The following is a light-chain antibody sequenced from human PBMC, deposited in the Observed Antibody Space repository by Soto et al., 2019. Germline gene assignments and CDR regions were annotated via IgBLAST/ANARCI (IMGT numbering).Light chain of an antibody. Sequence: QSALTQPASVSGSPGQSVTISCTGPRSDIGDSNFISWYQHSPGKAPRLLIYEVNNRPPGVSRRFSGSKAGNTASLTISGLLDDDEADYFCASFRSGTILVFGSGTKVTVL. V-gene: IGLV2-14*01. CDR3: ASFRSGTILV. J-gene: IGLJ1*01. CDR2: EVN. CDR1: RSDIGDSNF.